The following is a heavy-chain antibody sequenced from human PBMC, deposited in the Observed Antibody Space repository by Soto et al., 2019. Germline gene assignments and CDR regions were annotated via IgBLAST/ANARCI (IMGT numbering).Heavy chain of an antibody. V-gene: IGHV4-38-2*01. CDR3: ARTFDYYGMDV. J-gene: IGHJ6*02. Sequence: SETLSLTCAVSGYSIASGYYWAWVRQSPGKGLEWIGSINHAGRVYYNPSINSRVAVTLDPSKNHFSLKLTSVTAADTAVYYCARTFDYYGMDVWGQGTTVTVSS. CDR1: GYSIASGYY. CDR2: INHAGRV.